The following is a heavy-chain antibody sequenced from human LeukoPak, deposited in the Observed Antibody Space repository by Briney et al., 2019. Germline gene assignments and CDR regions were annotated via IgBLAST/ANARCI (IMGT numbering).Heavy chain of an antibody. CDR2: ISAYNGNT. CDR3: ARDSSGWYGAYYYYMDV. CDR1: GYRFNNYG. D-gene: IGHD6-19*01. Sequence: GASVKVSCKASGYRFNNYGISWVRQAPGQGLEWMGWISAYNGNTNYAQRLQGRVTMTRDTSISTAYMELSRLRSDDTAVYYCARDSSGWYGAYYYYMDVWGKGTTVTVSS. J-gene: IGHJ6*03. V-gene: IGHV1-18*01.